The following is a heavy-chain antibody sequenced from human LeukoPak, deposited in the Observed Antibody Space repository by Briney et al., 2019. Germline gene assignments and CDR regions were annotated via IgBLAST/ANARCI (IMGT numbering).Heavy chain of an antibody. Sequence: GGSLRLSCAASGFTFSRCDMHWVRQAPGKGLEWVAFVLYDGSLKYYADSVKGRFTISRDNSKNTLYLQMNSLRAEDTAVYYCAKRGAEVGATVAPGDYWGQGTLLTVSS. D-gene: IGHD1-26*01. CDR3: AKRGAEVGATVAPGDY. CDR2: VLYDGSLK. V-gene: IGHV3-30*02. CDR1: GFTFSRCD. J-gene: IGHJ4*02.